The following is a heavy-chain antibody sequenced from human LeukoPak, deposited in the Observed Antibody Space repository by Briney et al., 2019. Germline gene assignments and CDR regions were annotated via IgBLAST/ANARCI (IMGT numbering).Heavy chain of an antibody. CDR3: ARVSTTGYDYHMDV. J-gene: IGHJ6*03. V-gene: IGHV3-21*01. CDR2: ISSSSTYI. D-gene: IGHD2-8*02. Sequence: GGSLRLSCAASGFTFSTYSIIWVRQAPGKGLEWVSSISSSSTYIYYGDSVKGRFTISRDNAKNSSYLQMSSLRAEDTAVYYCARVSTTGYDYHMDVWGKGTAVTISS. CDR1: GFTFSTYS.